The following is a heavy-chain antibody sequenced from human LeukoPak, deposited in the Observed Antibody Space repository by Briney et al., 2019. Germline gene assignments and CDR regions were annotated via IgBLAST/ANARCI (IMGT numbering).Heavy chain of an antibody. Sequence: GGSLRLSCAASGFTFSSYAMSWVRQAPGKGLEWVSTFSGTSSTSYADAVKGRVTISRDDSKNTLYLQLNSLRAEDTAVYYCAKLKQWQPQRYFFEYWGQGALVTVAS. CDR2: FSGTSST. V-gene: IGHV3-23*01. J-gene: IGHJ4*02. CDR3: AKLKQWQPQRYFFEY. D-gene: IGHD6-19*01. CDR1: GFTFSSYA.